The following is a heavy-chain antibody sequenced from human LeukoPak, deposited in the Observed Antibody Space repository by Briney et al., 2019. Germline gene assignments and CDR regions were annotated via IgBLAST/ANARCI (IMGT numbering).Heavy chain of an antibody. Sequence: GGSLRVSCAASGFTFSNYAMNWVRQAPGKGLEWVSGISGSGGSTYYADSVKGRFTISRDNSKNTLYLQMNSLRADDTAVYYCAKRASIDSVGYWGQGTLVTVSS. CDR2: ISGSGGST. V-gene: IGHV3-23*01. CDR1: GFTFSNYA. CDR3: AKRASIDSVGY. J-gene: IGHJ4*02. D-gene: IGHD3-22*01.